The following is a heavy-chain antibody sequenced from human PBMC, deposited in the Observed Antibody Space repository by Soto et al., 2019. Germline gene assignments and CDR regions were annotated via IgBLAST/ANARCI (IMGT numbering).Heavy chain of an antibody. Sequence: EVRLVESGGVVVQPGGSLRLSCAASGFMFDDFSMHWVRQAPGKGLEWVALIGRDGINTYYADSVRGRFIVSRDNSKNYLYLQMNSLRSEDSALYYCVKERDDASWTAFDHWGQGTLVTVSS. CDR1: GFMFDDFS. D-gene: IGHD2-2*01. CDR3: VKERDDASWTAFDH. J-gene: IGHJ4*02. V-gene: IGHV3-43*01. CDR2: IGRDGINT.